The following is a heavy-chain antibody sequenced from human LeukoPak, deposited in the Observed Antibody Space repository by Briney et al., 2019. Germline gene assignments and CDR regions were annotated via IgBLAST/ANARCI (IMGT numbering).Heavy chain of an antibody. D-gene: IGHD1-26*01. CDR3: SRESGVFGPCGY. V-gene: IGHV4-4*02. CDR1: GCSISDTNW. CDR2: ISLAGQT. Sequence: SGTLSLTCGVSGCSISDTNWWSWVRQPPGQGVEWIGEISLAGQTNYNPSLNGRVTMSLDKSSNQLSLHLTSVSAADTATYFCSRESGVFGPCGYWGQGTLVIVSS. J-gene: IGHJ4*02.